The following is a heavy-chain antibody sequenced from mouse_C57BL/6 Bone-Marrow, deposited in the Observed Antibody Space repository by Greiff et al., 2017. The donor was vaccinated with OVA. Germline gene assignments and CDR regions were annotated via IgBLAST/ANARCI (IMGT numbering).Heavy chain of an antibody. J-gene: IGHJ4*01. Sequence: QVQLKESGAELVKPGASVKISCKASGYAFSSYWMNWVKQRPGKGLEWIGQIYPGDGDTNYNGKFKGKATLTADKSSSTAYMQLSSLTSEDSAVYFCANFYYYGRVDYWGQGTSVTVSS. V-gene: IGHV1-80*01. CDR2: IYPGDGDT. CDR1: GYAFSSYW. CDR3: ANFYYYGRVDY. D-gene: IGHD1-1*01.